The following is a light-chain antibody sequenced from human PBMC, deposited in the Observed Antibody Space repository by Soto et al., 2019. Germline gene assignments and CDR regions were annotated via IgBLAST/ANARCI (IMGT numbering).Light chain of an antibody. V-gene: IGKV3-15*01. Sequence: EMVLTQSPATLSVSPGERATLSCRASQSVSSNLAWYQQKPGQAPRLLISGASTRATGIPARFSGSGSGTDITXTISSLQSEDFAVYYCQHYNNWPYTFGQGTKLEIK. CDR1: QSVSSN. CDR2: GAS. CDR3: QHYNNWPYT. J-gene: IGKJ2*01.